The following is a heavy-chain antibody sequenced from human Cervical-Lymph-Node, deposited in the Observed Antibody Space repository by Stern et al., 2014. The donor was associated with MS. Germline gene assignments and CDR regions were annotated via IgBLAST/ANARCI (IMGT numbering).Heavy chain of an antibody. D-gene: IGHD2-21*01. CDR1: GFSFSTCG. CDR2: LWKDGSNK. V-gene: IGHV3-33*01. Sequence: QVQLVESGGGVVQPGRSLRLSCAASGFSFSTCGAPWVRQAAGKGLEWVAVLWKDGSNKYYIDTVKGRFTISRDNSNNALYLEMNSLRAEDTAVYYCARDCGGRGNWGQGTTVTVSS. CDR3: ARDCGGRGN. J-gene: IGHJ6*02.